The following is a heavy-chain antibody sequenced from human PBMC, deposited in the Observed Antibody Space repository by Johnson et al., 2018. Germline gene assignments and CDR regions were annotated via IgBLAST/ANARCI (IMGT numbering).Heavy chain of an antibody. D-gene: IGHD6-19*01. Sequence: QVQLQESGPGLVRPSETLTLTCSVSGDSIRSYYWTWVRQPPGKGLEWIGYIYINDVINYNPSLNGRATMSVDTSRNQISLHLASVTAADTAVYFCARGPSYNSGYFKYWGPGTLVTVSS. CDR2: IYINDVI. CDR1: GDSIRSYY. V-gene: IGHV4-59*01. CDR3: ARGPSYNSGYFKY. J-gene: IGHJ4*02.